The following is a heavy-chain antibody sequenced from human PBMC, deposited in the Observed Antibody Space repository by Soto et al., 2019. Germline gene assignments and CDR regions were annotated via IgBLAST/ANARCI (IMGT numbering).Heavy chain of an antibody. D-gene: IGHD1-7*01. J-gene: IGHJ3*02. CDR1: GGSINSYY. V-gene: IGHV4-59*08. Sequence: QVQLQESGPGLVKPSETLSLTCTVSGGSINSYYWSWIRQPPGKGLEWIGYIYYSGSTNYNPSLQSRVTISVDTSKNQFSLRLSSVTAADTAVYYCARHDWNYIEDAFDIWGQGTMVTVSS. CDR2: IYYSGST. CDR3: ARHDWNYIEDAFDI.